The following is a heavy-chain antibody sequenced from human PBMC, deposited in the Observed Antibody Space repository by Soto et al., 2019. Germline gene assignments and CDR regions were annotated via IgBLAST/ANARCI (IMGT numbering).Heavy chain of an antibody. CDR2: IYYTGNS. CDR3: AMVLLRYSSAHNFYS. Sequence: WETLSLTCTVSGDSLTSHAYYWTWVRQPPGKGLEWIGNIYYTGNSNYNPSLTSRVTLSVDTSKHQFSLKLSSVIAVCTTVDYCAMVLLRYSSAHNFYSWGQGTLVTVSS. CDR1: GDSLTSHAYY. J-gene: IGHJ4*01. V-gene: IGHV4-61*08. D-gene: IGHD6-19*01.